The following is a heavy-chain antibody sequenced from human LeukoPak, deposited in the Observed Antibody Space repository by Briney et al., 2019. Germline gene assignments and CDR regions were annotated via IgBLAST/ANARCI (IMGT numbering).Heavy chain of an antibody. CDR2: INSDGSST. J-gene: IGHJ6*03. V-gene: IGHV3-74*01. Sequence: GGSLRLSCAASGFTFSSYWMHWVRQAPGKGLVWVSRINSDGSSTSYADSVKGRFTISRDNAKNTLYLQMNSLRAEDTAVYYCARDSGSAVRVGWGYYYYYYMDVWGKGTTVTVSS. CDR1: GFTFSSYW. D-gene: IGHD3-10*01. CDR3: ARDSGSAVRVGWGYYYYYYMDV.